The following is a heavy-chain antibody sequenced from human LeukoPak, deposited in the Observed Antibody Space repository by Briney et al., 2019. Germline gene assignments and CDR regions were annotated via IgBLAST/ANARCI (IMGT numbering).Heavy chain of an antibody. D-gene: IGHD1-26*01. Sequence: PGESLRLSCAASGFAVSSNFMSWVRQAPGKGLEWVAVLYSVGTTYYADSVKGRFTIFRDTPKNTLYLQMNSLRVDDTAVYYCVRSLNSGSYADLWGQGTLITVSS. CDR1: GFAVSSNF. CDR3: VRSLNSGSYADL. J-gene: IGHJ5*02. V-gene: IGHV3-53*01. CDR2: LYSVGTT.